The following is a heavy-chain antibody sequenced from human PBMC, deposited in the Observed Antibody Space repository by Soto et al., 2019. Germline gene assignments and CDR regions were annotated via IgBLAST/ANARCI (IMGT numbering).Heavy chain of an antibody. D-gene: IGHD3-10*01. Sequence: EVQLVESGGGLVQPGRSLRLSCAASGFTFDDYAMHWVRQAPGKGLEWVSGISWHSGSIGYADSVKGRFTISRDNAKNSLYLQMNSLRAEDTALYYWAKDLNVLLWFGELSSEHYDYDDMDVWGKGTTVTVSS. CDR3: AKDLNVLLWFGELSSEHYDYDDMDV. V-gene: IGHV3-9*01. J-gene: IGHJ6*03. CDR1: GFTFDDYA. CDR2: ISWHSGSI.